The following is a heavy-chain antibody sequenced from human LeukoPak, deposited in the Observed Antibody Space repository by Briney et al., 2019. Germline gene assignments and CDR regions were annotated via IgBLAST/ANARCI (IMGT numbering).Heavy chain of an antibody. CDR1: GVSIRSYY. J-gene: IGHJ4*02. CDR3: AGGYGSSWSFDH. Sequence: PSETLSLTCTVSGVSIRSYYWNWVRQSPGRRLEWIGYMHHSGSSHYNPFLKSRVTISVDTSKNHFSLKLNSVTAADTAVYYCAGGYGSSWSFDHWGQGTLVTVSS. CDR2: MHHSGSS. V-gene: IGHV4-59*01. D-gene: IGHD2-2*01.